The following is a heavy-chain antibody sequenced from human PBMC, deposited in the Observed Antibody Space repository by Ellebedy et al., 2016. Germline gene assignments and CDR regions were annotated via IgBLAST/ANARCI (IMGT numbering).Heavy chain of an antibody. CDR1: GFAFSNYV. Sequence: GGSLRLXXAASGFAFSNYVLHWVRRAPGKGPEWVSAIGTGGDTYYADSVMGRFTISRDNAKKSLYLQMNSLIAEDMAVYYCARAGYYSTPLDYWGQGTLVTVSS. V-gene: IGHV3-47*02. D-gene: IGHD6-13*01. CDR3: ARAGYYSTPLDY. CDR2: IGTGGDT. J-gene: IGHJ4*02.